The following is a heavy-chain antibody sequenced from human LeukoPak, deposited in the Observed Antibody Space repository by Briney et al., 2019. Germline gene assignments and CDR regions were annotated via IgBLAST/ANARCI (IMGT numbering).Heavy chain of an antibody. CDR1: GFTFDDYA. D-gene: IGHD4-17*01. CDR2: ISWNSGSI. V-gene: IGHV3-9*01. CDR3: ARDTVTTFDY. J-gene: IGHJ4*02. Sequence: GGSLRLSCAASGFTFDDYAMHWVRQAPGKGLEWVSGISWNSGSIGYADPVKGRFTISRDNAKNTLYLQMNSLRAEDTAVYYCARDTVTTFDYWGQGTLVTVSS.